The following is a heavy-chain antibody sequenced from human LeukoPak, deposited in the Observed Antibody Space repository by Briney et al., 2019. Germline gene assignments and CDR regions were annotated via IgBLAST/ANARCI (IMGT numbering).Heavy chain of an antibody. V-gene: IGHV3-48*01. Sequence: GGSLRLSCAASGFTFSSYSMNWVRQAPGKGLEWVSYITTSSDTIYYADSVKGRFTISRDNAKNSLFLQMNSLRAEDTAVYYCVRDRTSHGDYWGQGTLVTVSS. CDR3: VRDRTSHGDY. D-gene: IGHD2-2*01. CDR1: GFTFSSYS. J-gene: IGHJ4*02. CDR2: ITTSSDTI.